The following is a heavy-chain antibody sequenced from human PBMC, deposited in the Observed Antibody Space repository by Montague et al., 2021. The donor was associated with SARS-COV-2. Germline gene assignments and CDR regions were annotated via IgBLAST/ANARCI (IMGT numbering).Heavy chain of an antibody. D-gene: IGHD3-10*01. J-gene: IGHJ6*03. CDR1: FGSFSTYS. CDR3: ARLGDGVVPSPILGVGPYYSYYYMDV. V-gene: IGHV4-34*01. Sequence: ETLSLPFSFPFGSFSTYSWNWIRQPPGKGLEWIGEIHHGGSTNYNPSLKSRVTISADTSKNQFSLKLTSVAAADTAVYYCARLGDGVVPSPILGVGPYYSYYYMDVWGKVPRSPSP. CDR2: IHHGGST.